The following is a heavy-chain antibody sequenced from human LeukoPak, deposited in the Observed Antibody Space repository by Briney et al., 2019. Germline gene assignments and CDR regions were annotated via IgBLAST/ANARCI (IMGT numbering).Heavy chain of an antibody. V-gene: IGHV4-34*01. J-gene: IGHJ5*02. Sequence: SETLSLTCAVYGGSFSGYYWSWIRQPPGKGLEWIGEINHSGSTNYNPSLKSRVTISVDTSKNQFSLKLSSVTAADTAVYYCARYYSSGWPFDPWGQGTLVTVSS. D-gene: IGHD6-19*01. CDR1: GGSFSGYY. CDR3: ARYYSSGWPFDP. CDR2: INHSGST.